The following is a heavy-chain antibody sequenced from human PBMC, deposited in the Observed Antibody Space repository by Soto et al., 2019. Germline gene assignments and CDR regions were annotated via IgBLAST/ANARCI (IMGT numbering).Heavy chain of an antibody. CDR2: ISYDGSNK. V-gene: IGHV3-30-3*01. CDR3: ARDCNRRWQPYDGDFDY. CDR1: GFTFSSYA. J-gene: IGHJ4*02. Sequence: GGSLRLSCAASGFTFSSYAMHWVRQAPGKGLEWVAVISYDGSNKYYADSVKGRFTISRDNSKNTLYLQMNSLRAEDTAVYYCARDCNRRWQPYDGDFDYWGQGTLVTVSS. D-gene: IGHD2-15*01.